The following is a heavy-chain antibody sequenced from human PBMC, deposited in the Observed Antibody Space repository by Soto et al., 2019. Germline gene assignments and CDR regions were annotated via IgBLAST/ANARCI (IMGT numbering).Heavy chain of an antibody. V-gene: IGHV3-33*01. CDR3: ARDQLYYNNVSGRPLNAFDV. Sequence: GVSLRLSCAASGFTFSSYDMHWVRQAPGKGLEWVADIWYDGSNKYYADSVKGRFTISRDNSKNTLYLQMNSLRAEDTAVYYCARDQLYYNNVSGRPLNAFDVWGQGPTVTVSS. J-gene: IGHJ3*01. CDR1: GFTFSSYD. D-gene: IGHD3-22*01. CDR2: IWYDGSNK.